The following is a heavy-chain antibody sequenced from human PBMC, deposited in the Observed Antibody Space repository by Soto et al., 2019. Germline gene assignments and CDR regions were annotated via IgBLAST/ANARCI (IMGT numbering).Heavy chain of an antibody. V-gene: IGHV1-69*14. CDR1: GDIFSGYS. Sequence: QVQLVQSGAEVKKPGSSVKVSCKTSGDIFSGYSISWVRQAPGQGLEWMGGIIPIFGTTNYAQRFHGRVTITADNSTSTVYMELYSLKSEDTAVYYCARDLGNGYDPGDYWGQGTLVTVSS. D-gene: IGHD5-18*01. J-gene: IGHJ4*02. CDR3: ARDLGNGYDPGDY. CDR2: IIPIFGTT.